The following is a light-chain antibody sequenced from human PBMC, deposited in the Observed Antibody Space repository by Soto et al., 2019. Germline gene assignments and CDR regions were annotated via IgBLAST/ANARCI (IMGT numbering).Light chain of an antibody. CDR1: QSVTTR. Sequence: EIVLTQSPGTLSLSPGERVTLSCRASQSVTTRLAWYQHKPVQAPTLLMSGASNRASGVPVRFSGSGSGTDFTLTITRLEPEDFALYYCQQYGGSPITFGLGTRLEIK. CDR3: QQYGGSPIT. CDR2: GAS. V-gene: IGKV3-20*01. J-gene: IGKJ5*01.